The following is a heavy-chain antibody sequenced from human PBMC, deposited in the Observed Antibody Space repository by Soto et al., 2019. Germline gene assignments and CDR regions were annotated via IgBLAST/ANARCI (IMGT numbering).Heavy chain of an antibody. CDR3: ARDEGFGVNYYYYGVDV. J-gene: IGHJ6*02. V-gene: IGHV3-33*01. CDR1: GFTFSSYG. CDR2: IWYDGSNK. Sequence: QVQLVESGGGVVQPGRSLRLSCAASGFTFSSYGMHWVRQAPGKGLEWVAVIWYDGSNKYYADSVKGRFTIFRDNSKNTLYLQMNSLRAEDTAVYYCARDEGFGVNYYYYGVDVWGQGTTVTVSS. D-gene: IGHD3-10*01.